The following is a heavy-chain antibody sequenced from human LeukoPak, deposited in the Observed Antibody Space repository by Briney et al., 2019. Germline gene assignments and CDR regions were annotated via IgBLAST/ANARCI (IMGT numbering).Heavy chain of an antibody. CDR2: ISAYNGNT. D-gene: IGHD3-3*01. J-gene: IGHJ5*02. CDR3: ARDNTDYDFWSGYWKNNWFDP. Sequence: ASVKVSCKASGYTFTSYGISWVRQAPGQGLEWMGWISAYNGNTNYAQKLQGRVTMTTDTSSSTAYMELRSLRSDDTAVYYCARDNTDYDFWSGYWKNNWFDPWGQGTLVTVSS. CDR1: GYTFTSYG. V-gene: IGHV1-18*01.